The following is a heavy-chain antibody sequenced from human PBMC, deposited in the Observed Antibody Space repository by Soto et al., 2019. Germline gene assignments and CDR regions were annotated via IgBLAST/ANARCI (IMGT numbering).Heavy chain of an antibody. D-gene: IGHD6-19*01. V-gene: IGHV4-61*08. Sequence: SETLSLTCTVSGGSVSSGGYYWSWIRQPPGKGLEWIGYIYYSGSTNYNPSLKSRVTVSVDTSKNQFSLKLSSVTAADTAVYYCASIAVAGIDYWGQGTLVTVSS. CDR2: IYYSGST. CDR3: ASIAVAGIDY. J-gene: IGHJ4*02. CDR1: GGSVSSGGYY.